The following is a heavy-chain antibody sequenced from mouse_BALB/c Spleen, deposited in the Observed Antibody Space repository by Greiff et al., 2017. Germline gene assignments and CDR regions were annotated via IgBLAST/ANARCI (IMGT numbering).Heavy chain of an antibody. CDR3: AREVGLLRFDY. CDR2: ISYSGST. D-gene: IGHD2-3*01. Sequence: EVQLQESGPGLVKPSQSLSLTCTVTGYSITSDYAWNWIRQFPGNKLEWMGYISYSGSTSYNPSLKSRISITRDTSKNQFFLQLNSVTTEDTATYYCAREVGLLRFDYWGQGTTLTVSS. V-gene: IGHV3-2*02. CDR1: GYSITSDYA. J-gene: IGHJ2*01.